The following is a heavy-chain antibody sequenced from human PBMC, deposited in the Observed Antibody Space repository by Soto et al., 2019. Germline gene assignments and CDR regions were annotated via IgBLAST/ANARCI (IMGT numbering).Heavy chain of an antibody. D-gene: IGHD1-26*01. CDR3: ARDRAVGATAFDI. Sequence: SETLSLTCTVSGGSISSGGYYWSWIRQHPGKGQEWIGYIYYSGSTYYNPSLKSRVTISVDTSKNQFSLKLSSVTAADTAVYYCARDRAVGATAFDIWGQGTMVTVSS. J-gene: IGHJ3*02. CDR1: GGSISSGGYY. V-gene: IGHV4-31*03. CDR2: IYYSGST.